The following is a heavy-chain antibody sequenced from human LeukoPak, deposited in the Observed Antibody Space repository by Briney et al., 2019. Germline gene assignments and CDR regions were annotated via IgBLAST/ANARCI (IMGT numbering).Heavy chain of an antibody. V-gene: IGHV4-39*01. Sequence: SETLSLACTVSGGSISSSSYYWGWIRQPPGKGLEWIGSIYYSGSTYYNPSLKSRVTISVDTSKNQFSLKLSSVTAADTAVYYCARHRVGAPNYYFDYWGQGTLVTVSS. J-gene: IGHJ4*02. CDR2: IYYSGST. CDR1: GGSISSSSYY. CDR3: ARHRVGAPNYYFDY. D-gene: IGHD1-26*01.